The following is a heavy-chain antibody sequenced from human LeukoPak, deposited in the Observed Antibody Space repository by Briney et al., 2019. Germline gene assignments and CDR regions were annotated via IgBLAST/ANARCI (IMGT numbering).Heavy chain of an antibody. D-gene: IGHD2-15*01. CDR3: ARDQGYCSGGSCYQTQDWFDP. CDR1: GFTFSSYS. CDR2: ISSSSSYI. Sequence: SGGSLRLSCAASGFTFSSYSMNWVRQAPGKGLEWVSSISSSSSYIYYADSVKGRFTISRDNAKNSLYLQMNSLRAEDTAVYYCARDQGYCSGGSCYQTQDWFDPWGQGTLVTVSS. J-gene: IGHJ5*02. V-gene: IGHV3-21*01.